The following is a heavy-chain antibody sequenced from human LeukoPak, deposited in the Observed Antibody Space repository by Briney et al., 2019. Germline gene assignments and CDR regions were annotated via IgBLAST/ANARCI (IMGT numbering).Heavy chain of an antibody. V-gene: IGHV4-34*01. Sequence: SETLSLTCAVYGGSFSGYYWSWIRQPPGKGLEWIGEINHSGSTNYNPSLKSRVTISVDTSKNQFPLKLSSVTAADTAVYYCARVIRYYDFWSGYHVSYYYYMDVWGKGTTVTVSS. J-gene: IGHJ6*03. CDR1: GGSFSGYY. CDR2: INHSGST. D-gene: IGHD3-3*01. CDR3: ARVIRYYDFWSGYHVSYYYYMDV.